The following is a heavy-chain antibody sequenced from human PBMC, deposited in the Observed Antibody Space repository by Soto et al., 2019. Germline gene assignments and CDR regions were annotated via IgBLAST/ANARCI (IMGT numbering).Heavy chain of an antibody. V-gene: IGHV3-9*01. CDR1: GFTFDDYA. CDR3: AKVPDHAMDV. CDR2: ISWHSGSI. J-gene: IGHJ6*02. Sequence: EVQLVESGGGLVQPGRSLRLSCAASGFTFDDYAMHWVRQAPGKGLEWVSGISWHSGSIGYADSVKGRFTISRDNAQNSLYLQMNSLRAEDTALYYCAKVPDHAMDVWGQGTTVTVSS.